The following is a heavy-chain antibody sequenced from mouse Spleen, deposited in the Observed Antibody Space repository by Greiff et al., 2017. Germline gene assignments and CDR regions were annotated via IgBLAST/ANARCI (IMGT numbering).Heavy chain of an antibody. D-gene: IGHD1-1*01. CDR3: ARGTTVVGAMDY. CDR1: GFTFSSYA. Sequence: EVKLVESGGGLVKPGGSLKLSCAASGFTFSSYAMSWVRQSPEKRLEWVAEISSGGSYTYYPDTVTGRFTISRDNAKNTLYLEMSSLRSEDTAMYYCARGTTVVGAMDYWGQGTSVTVSS. J-gene: IGHJ4*01. V-gene: IGHV5-9-4*01. CDR2: ISSGGSYT.